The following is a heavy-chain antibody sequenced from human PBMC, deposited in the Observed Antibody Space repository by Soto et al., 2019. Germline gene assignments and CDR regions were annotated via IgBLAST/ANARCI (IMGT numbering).Heavy chain of an antibody. D-gene: IGHD6-13*01. CDR2: ISGSGGST. Sequence: GGSLRLSCAASGFTFSSYAMSWVRQAPGKGLEWVSAISGSGGSTYYADSVKGRFTISRDNSKNTLYLQMNSLRAEDTAVYYCAKQGDSSSWQFYYYGMDVWGQGATVTVSS. V-gene: IGHV3-23*01. J-gene: IGHJ6*02. CDR3: AKQGDSSSWQFYYYGMDV. CDR1: GFTFSSYA.